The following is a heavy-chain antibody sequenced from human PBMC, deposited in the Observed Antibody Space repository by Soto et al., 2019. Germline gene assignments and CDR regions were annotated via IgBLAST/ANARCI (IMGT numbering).Heavy chain of an antibody. V-gene: IGHV4-39*01. D-gene: IGHD3-22*01. CDR2: IYYSGST. CDR3: ARHRRYDSSGYYYGPHFDY. Sequence: PSESMSLACTVCGGSISSSSYYWGWIRQPPGKGLEWIGSIYYSGSTYYNPSLKSRVTISVDTSKNQFSLKLSSVTAADTAVYYCARHRRYDSSGYYYGPHFDYWGQGTQVTVSS. J-gene: IGHJ4*02. CDR1: GGSISSSSYY.